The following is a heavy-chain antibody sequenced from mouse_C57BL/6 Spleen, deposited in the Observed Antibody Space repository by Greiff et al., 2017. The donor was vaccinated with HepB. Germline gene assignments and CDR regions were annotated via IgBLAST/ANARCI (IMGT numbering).Heavy chain of an antibody. D-gene: IGHD2-4*01. CDR1: GYSITSGYY. V-gene: IGHV3-6*01. CDR2: ISYDGSN. Sequence: DVKLMESGPGLVKPSQSLSLTCSVTGYSITSGYYWNWIRQFPGNKLEWMGYISYDGSNNYNPSLKNRISITRDTSKNQFFLKLNSVTTEDTATYYCARYDYDSLFDYWGQGTTLTVSS. CDR3: ARYDYDSLFDY. J-gene: IGHJ2*01.